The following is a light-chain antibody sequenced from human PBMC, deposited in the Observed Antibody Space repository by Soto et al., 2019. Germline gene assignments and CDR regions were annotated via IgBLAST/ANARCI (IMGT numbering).Light chain of an antibody. CDR3: QQYNSYSYT. Sequence: DIQMTQSPSTLSASVGDRVTIACRASQSISSYLAWYQQKPGKAPNLLIYKASNLASGVPSRFTGGGSGTDFTLTINSLQPDDSATYFCQQYNSYSYTFGQGTKLKIK. J-gene: IGKJ2*01. CDR1: QSISSY. V-gene: IGKV1-5*03. CDR2: KAS.